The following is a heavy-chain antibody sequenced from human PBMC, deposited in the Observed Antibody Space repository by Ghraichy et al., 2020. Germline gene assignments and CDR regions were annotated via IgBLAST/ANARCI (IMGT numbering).Heavy chain of an antibody. CDR1: GGTFSSYA. CDR2: IIPILGIA. D-gene: IGHD4-17*01. J-gene: IGHJ4*02. CDR3: ARVHGPVVDYGDSSNY. V-gene: IGHV1-69*04. Sequence: SVKVSCKASGGTFSSYAISWVRQAPGQGLEWMGRIIPILGIANYAQKFQGRVTITADKSTSTAYMELSSLRSEDTAVYYCARVHGPVVDYGDSSNYWGQGTLVTVSS.